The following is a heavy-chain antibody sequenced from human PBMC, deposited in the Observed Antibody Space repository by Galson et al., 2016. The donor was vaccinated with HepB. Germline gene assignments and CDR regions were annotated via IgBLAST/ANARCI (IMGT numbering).Heavy chain of an antibody. CDR2: IFYSGRT. Sequence: SETLSLTCTVSGGSVSSGTYSWSWIRQPPGKGLEWIGYIFYSGRTNYNPSLKSRVTISVDTSKNQLSRKLSSVTAADTAVYYCARAPPLYSSGWYLGLLCAFDIWGQGTMVTVSS. D-gene: IGHD6-19*01. CDR1: GGSVSSGTYS. V-gene: IGHV4-61*01. J-gene: IGHJ3*02. CDR3: ARAPPLYSSGWYLGLLCAFDI.